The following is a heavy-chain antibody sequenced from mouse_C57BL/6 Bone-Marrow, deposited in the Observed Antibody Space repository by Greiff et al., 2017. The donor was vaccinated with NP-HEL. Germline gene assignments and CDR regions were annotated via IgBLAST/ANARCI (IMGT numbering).Heavy chain of an antibody. CDR2: IDPSDSET. CDR3: ARSSNSYAMDY. CDR1: GYTFTSYW. Sequence: QVQLKQPGAELVRPGSSVKLSCKASGYTFTSYWMHWVKQRPIQGLEWIGNIDPSDSETHYNQKFKDKATLTVDKSSSTAYMQLSSLTSEDSAVYYCARSSNSYAMDYWGQGTSVTVSS. V-gene: IGHV1-52*01. J-gene: IGHJ4*01. D-gene: IGHD2-5*01.